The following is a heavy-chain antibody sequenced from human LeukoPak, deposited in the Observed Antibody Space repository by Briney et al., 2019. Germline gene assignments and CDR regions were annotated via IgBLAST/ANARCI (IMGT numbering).Heavy chain of an antibody. CDR3: ATPFGDFDY. CDR1: GFTFSSYG. CDR2: ISYNGSNK. D-gene: IGHD3-10*01. V-gene: IGHV3-30*03. J-gene: IGHJ4*02. Sequence: PGRSLRLSCAASGFTFSSYGVHWVRQAPGKGLEWVAVISYNGSNKYYADSVKGRFTISRDNSKNTLYLQMNSLRAEDTAVYYCATPFGDFDYWGQGTLVTVSS.